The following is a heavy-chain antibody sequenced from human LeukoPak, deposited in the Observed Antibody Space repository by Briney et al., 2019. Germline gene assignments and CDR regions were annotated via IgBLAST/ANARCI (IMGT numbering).Heavy chain of an antibody. Sequence: SVKLSCKASGGTFSSYAISWVRQAPGQGLEWMGRIIPIFGIANYAQKFQGRVTITADKSTSTAYMELSSLRSEDTAVYYCARDNYYDSSGFPMDVWGQGTTVTVSS. D-gene: IGHD3-22*01. J-gene: IGHJ6*02. CDR3: ARDNYYDSSGFPMDV. V-gene: IGHV1-69*04. CDR1: GGTFSSYA. CDR2: IIPIFGIA.